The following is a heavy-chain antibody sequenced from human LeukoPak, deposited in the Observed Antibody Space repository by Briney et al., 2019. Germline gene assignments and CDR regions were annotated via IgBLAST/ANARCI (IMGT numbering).Heavy chain of an antibody. V-gene: IGHV3-74*01. D-gene: IGHD3-22*01. CDR3: ARRSSGPLYYYYYYMDV. CDR1: GFTFSSYW. Sequence: GGSLRLSCAASGFTFSSYWMHWVRQAPGKGLVWVSRINSDGSSTSYADSVKGRFTISRDNAKNTLYLQMNSLRAEDTAVYYCARRSSGPLYYYYYYMDVWGKGTTVTISS. J-gene: IGHJ6*03. CDR2: INSDGSST.